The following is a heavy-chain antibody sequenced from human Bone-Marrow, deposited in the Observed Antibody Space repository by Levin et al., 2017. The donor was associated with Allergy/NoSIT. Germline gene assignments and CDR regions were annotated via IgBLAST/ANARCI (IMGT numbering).Heavy chain of an antibody. CDR2: IGTAGDT. CDR1: GFTFSSYD. D-gene: IGHD3-9*01. V-gene: IGHV3-13*04. CDR3: ARGSFGSYYDILTGYQPHAFDS. Sequence: PGGSLRLSCAASGFTFSSYDMHWVRQATGKGLEWVSAIGTAGDTYYPGSVKGRFTISRENAKNSLYLQMNSLRAGDTAVYYCARGSFGSYYDILTGYQPHAFDSWGQGTMVTVSS. J-gene: IGHJ3*02.